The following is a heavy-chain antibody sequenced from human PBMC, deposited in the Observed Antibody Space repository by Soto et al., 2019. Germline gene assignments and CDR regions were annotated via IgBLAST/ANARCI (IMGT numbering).Heavy chain of an antibody. D-gene: IGHD3-10*01. CDR2: ISYDGSNK. Sequence: PGGSLRLSCAASGVTFSSYGMHWVRQAPGKGLEWVAVISYDGSNKYYADSVKGRFTISRDNSKNTLYLQMNSLRAEDTAVYYCAKDLWKSYGSGSYYDYYYGMDVWGQGTTVTVSS. CDR1: GVTFSSYG. CDR3: AKDLWKSYGSGSYYDYYYGMDV. J-gene: IGHJ6*02. V-gene: IGHV3-30*18.